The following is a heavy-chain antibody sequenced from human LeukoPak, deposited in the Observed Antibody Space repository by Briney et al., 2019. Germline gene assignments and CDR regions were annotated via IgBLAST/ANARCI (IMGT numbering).Heavy chain of an antibody. CDR2: INHSGST. CDR3: ARGPQQLVRH. V-gene: IGHV4-34*01. J-gene: IGHJ4*02. Sequence: GSLRLSCAASGFTFSSYAMSWVRQAPGKGLEWIGEINHSGSTNYNPSLKSRVTISVDTSKNQFSLKLSSVTAADTAVYYCARGPQQLVRHWGQGTLVTVSS. D-gene: IGHD6-13*01. CDR1: GFTFSSYA.